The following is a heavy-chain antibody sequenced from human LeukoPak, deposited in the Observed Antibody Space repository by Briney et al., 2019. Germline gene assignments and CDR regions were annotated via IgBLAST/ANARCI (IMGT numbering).Heavy chain of an antibody. V-gene: IGHV1-69*13. Sequence: EASVKVSCKASGGTFSSYAISWVRQAPGQGLEWMGGIIPIFGTANYAQKFQGRVTITADESTSTAYMELSSLRSEDTAVYYCARAPLDTAMAYYFDYWGQGTLVTVSS. CDR2: IIPIFGTA. CDR3: ARAPLDTAMAYYFDY. CDR1: GGTFSSYA. D-gene: IGHD5-18*01. J-gene: IGHJ4*02.